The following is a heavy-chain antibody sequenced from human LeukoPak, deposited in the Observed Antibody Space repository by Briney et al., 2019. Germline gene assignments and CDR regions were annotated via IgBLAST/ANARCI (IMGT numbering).Heavy chain of an antibody. CDR3: ARAAADVS. D-gene: IGHD3-10*02. Sequence: ASVKVSCKASGYTFTSYFIHWVRQAPGQGLEWMGWINPRSGGTKYVQRFQGRVTMTRDTSASTAYMELSSLISDDTAVYYCARAAADVSWGQGTLVTVSS. CDR1: GYTFTSYF. CDR2: INPRSGGT. V-gene: IGHV1-2*02. J-gene: IGHJ5*02.